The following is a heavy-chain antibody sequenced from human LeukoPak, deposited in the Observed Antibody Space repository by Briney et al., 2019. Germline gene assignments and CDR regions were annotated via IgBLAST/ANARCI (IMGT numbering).Heavy chain of an antibody. D-gene: IGHD3-10*01. V-gene: IGHV3-7*03. J-gene: IGHJ4*02. Sequence: GGSLGLSCAASRFTFNSDWMSWVRQAPGKGLEWVANIKQDGSEKFHVDSVKGRFTISRDNSKNTLYLQMNSLRAEDTAVYYCAKDLMYYYGSGSYWDYWGQGTLVTVSS. CDR1: RFTFNSDW. CDR3: AKDLMYYYGSGSYWDY. CDR2: IKQDGSEK.